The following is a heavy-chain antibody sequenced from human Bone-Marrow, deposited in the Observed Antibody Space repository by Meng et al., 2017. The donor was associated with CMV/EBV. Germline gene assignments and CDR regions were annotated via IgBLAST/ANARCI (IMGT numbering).Heavy chain of an antibody. CDR1: GFTFSNYA. V-gene: IGHV3-23*01. J-gene: IGHJ4*02. CDR3: AKDTRQVGGHDFDY. Sequence: GASLKISCAASGFTFSNYAMSWVRQAPGKGLEWVSAIGGSIEDTFYTDSVKGRFTISRDNSKNTLYLQINSLRAEDTALYYCAKDTRQVGGHDFDYWGQGTLVTVSS. D-gene: IGHD3-16*01. CDR2: IGGSIEDT.